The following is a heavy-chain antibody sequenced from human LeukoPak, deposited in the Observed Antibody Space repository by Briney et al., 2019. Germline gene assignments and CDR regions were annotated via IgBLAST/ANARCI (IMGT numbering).Heavy chain of an antibody. CDR3: AIDQVGATREGLDY. CDR1: GYTFTGYY. Sequence: ASVKVSCKASGYTFTGYYMHWVRQAPGQGLEWMGWINPNSGGTNYAQKFQGRVTMTRDTSISTAYMELGRLRSDDTAVYYCAIDQVGATREGLDYWGQGTLVTVSS. CDR2: INPNSGGT. D-gene: IGHD1-26*01. V-gene: IGHV1-2*02. J-gene: IGHJ4*02.